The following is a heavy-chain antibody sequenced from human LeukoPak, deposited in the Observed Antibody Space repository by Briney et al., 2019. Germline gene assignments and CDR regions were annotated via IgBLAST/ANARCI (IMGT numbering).Heavy chain of an antibody. Sequence: SETLSLTCTVSGGSISSYYWSWIRQPPGKGLEWIGYIYYSGGTNYNPSLKSRVTISVDTSKNQFSLKLSSVTAADTAVYYCARGLWNDYWGQGTLVTVSS. CDR1: GGSISSYY. D-gene: IGHD3-16*01. V-gene: IGHV4-59*01. CDR3: ARGLWNDY. J-gene: IGHJ4*02. CDR2: IYYSGGT.